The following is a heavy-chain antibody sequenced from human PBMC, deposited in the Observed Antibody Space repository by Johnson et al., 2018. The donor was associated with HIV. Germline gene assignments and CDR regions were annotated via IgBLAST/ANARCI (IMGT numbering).Heavy chain of an antibody. CDR2: IRQDGSEK. D-gene: IGHD6-13*01. CDR1: GFTFSSYV. J-gene: IGHJ3*02. V-gene: IGHV3-7*03. Sequence: VQLVESGGGLVQPGGSLRVSCAASGFTFSSYVMSWVRQAPGKGLEWVANIRQDGSEKYYVGSVKGRFTVSRDNARKSLYLQMNSLKTEDTAVYYCARDRGIGAAGDAFDIWGQGTMVTVSS. CDR3: ARDRGIGAAGDAFDI.